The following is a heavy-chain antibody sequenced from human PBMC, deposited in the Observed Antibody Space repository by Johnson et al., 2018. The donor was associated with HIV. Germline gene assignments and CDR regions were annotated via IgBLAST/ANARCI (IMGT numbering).Heavy chain of an antibody. V-gene: IGHV3-NL1*01. CDR1: GFTFSSYG. CDR3: SSDHPTAPFIILNAFDI. Sequence: QVQLVESGGGVVQPGRSLRLSCAASGFTFSSYGMHSVRQAPGQGLEWVSLIYNDGTTYYADSVKGRFPISRDSSKNTLYLQMNSLKTEDTAVYYCSSDHPTAPFIILNAFDIWGQGTMVTVSS. CDR2: IYNDGTT. D-gene: IGHD3-16*02. J-gene: IGHJ3*02.